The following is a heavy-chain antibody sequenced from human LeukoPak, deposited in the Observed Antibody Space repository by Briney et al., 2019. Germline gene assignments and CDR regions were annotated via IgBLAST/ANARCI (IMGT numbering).Heavy chain of an antibody. CDR2: IYYSGST. V-gene: IGHV4-59*01. D-gene: IGHD6-13*01. J-gene: IGHJ4*02. Sequence: PSETLSLTCTVSGGSISSYYWSWIRQPPGKGLEWIGYIYYSGSTSYNPSLKSRVTMSVDTSKKQISLKVRSVTAADTAVYYCARASSSWYFDWYYFDYWGQGTLVTVSS. CDR1: GGSISSYY. CDR3: ARASSSWYFDWYYFDY.